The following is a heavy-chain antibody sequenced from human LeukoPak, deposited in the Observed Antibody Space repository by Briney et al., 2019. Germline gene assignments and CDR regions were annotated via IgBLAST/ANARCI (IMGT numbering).Heavy chain of an antibody. CDR1: KFTFSNYW. CDR2: INQDGSEK. V-gene: IGHV3-7*03. D-gene: IGHD1-26*01. Sequence: GGSLRLSCAASKFTFSNYWMTWVRQAPGKGLEWVANINQDGSEKYYVDSVKGRFTISRDNDKNSLYLQMNSLRAEDTALYYCARAVGAHEGYYFDYWGQGTLVTVSS. J-gene: IGHJ4*02. CDR3: ARAVGAHEGYYFDY.